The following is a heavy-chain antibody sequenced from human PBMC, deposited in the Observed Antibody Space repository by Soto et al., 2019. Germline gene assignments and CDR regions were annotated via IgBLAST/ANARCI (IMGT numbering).Heavy chain of an antibody. CDR2: SAAYNDGNT. CDR1: GYTFSDYG. Sequence: GASVTVSWKPSGYTFSDYGFTWVRQAPGEGLQWMGWSAAYNDGNTNYAQKLQGRVTMTTDTSTSTAYMELRSLRSDDTAVYYCARNHYLHRMSYFDYWGQGTLVTVSS. CDR3: ARNHYLHRMSYFDY. V-gene: IGHV1-18*01. D-gene: IGHD3-10*01. J-gene: IGHJ4*02.